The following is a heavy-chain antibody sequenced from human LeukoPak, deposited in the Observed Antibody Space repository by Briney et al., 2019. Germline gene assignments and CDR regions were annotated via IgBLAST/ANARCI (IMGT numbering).Heavy chain of an antibody. Sequence: GGSLRLSCAASGFTFSSYEMNWVRQAPGKGLEWVSYISSSGNTIYYAGSVKGRFTISRDNAKNSLYLQMNSLRAEDTAVYYCAREGVDIVLIFGWGQGTLVTVSS. J-gene: IGHJ4*02. CDR3: AREGVDIVLIFG. CDR2: ISSSGNTI. V-gene: IGHV3-48*03. D-gene: IGHD2-8*01. CDR1: GFTFSSYE.